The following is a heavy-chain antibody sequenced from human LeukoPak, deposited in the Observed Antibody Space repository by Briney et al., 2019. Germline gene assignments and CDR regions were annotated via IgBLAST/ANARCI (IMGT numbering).Heavy chain of an antibody. CDR1: DGSITNYD. Sequence: PSETLSLTCTVSDGSITNYDWSWVRQPPGKGQEFIGHVHYSGTTNYNPSLRSRVTISTDTSKKHFFLKLKSVTAADTAVYYCATGYGDFRVEGRYFYSWGQGTLVTVSS. D-gene: IGHD4-17*01. V-gene: IGHV4-59*01. J-gene: IGHJ4*02. CDR2: VHYSGTT. CDR3: ATGYGDFRVEGRYFYS.